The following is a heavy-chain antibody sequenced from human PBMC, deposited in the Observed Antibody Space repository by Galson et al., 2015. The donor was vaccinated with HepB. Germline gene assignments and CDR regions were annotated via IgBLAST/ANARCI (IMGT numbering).Heavy chain of an antibody. J-gene: IGHJ4*02. CDR3: ARGHSGSYGAWSY. CDR2: INAGNGNT. D-gene: IGHD1-26*01. Sequence: SVKVSCKASGYTFTSYAMHWVRQAPGQRLEWMGWINAGNGNTKYSQKFQGRVTITRDASASTAYMELSSLRSEDTAVYYCARGHSGSYGAWSYWGQGTLVTVSS. CDR1: GYTFTSYA. V-gene: IGHV1-3*01.